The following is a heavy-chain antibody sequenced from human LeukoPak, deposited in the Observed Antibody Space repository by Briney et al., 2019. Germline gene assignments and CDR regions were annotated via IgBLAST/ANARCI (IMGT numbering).Heavy chain of an antibody. V-gene: IGHV3-74*01. D-gene: IGHD3-10*02. Sequence: QAGGSLRLSCTASGFPFSNYWMHWVRQAPGKGLLWVSRINTDERTTDYADSVKGRFTISRDNARNTLYLQMNSLRAEDTAVYYCAELGITMIGGVWGKGTTVTISS. CDR2: INTDERTT. J-gene: IGHJ6*04. CDR1: GFPFSNYW. CDR3: AELGITMIGGV.